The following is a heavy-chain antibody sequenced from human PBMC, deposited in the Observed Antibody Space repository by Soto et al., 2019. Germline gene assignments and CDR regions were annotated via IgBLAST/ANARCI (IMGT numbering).Heavy chain of an antibody. J-gene: IGHJ6*02. CDR2: ISYDGSNK. Sequence: XVSLRLSCAASGFTFSSYGMHWVRQAPGKGLEWVAVISYDGSNKYYADSVKGRFTISRDNSKNTLYLQMNSLRAEDTAVYYCAKAMLGCSSTSCYPPSYYYGMDVWGQGTTVTVSS. D-gene: IGHD2-2*01. CDR3: AKAMLGCSSTSCYPPSYYYGMDV. CDR1: GFTFSSYG. V-gene: IGHV3-30*18.